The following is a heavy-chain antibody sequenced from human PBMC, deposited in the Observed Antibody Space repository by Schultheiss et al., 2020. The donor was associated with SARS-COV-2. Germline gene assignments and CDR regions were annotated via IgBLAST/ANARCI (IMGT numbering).Heavy chain of an antibody. CDR2: IYSGGST. D-gene: IGHD1-26*01. V-gene: IGHV3-53*01. CDR1: GFTVSSNY. J-gene: IGHJ4*02. CDR3: GCIVGARGSDY. Sequence: GESLKISCTASGFTVSSNYMSWVRQAPGKGLEWVSVIYSGGSTYYADSVKGRFTISRDNSKNTLYLQMNSLRAEDTAVYYCGCIVGARGSDYWGQGTLVTVSS.